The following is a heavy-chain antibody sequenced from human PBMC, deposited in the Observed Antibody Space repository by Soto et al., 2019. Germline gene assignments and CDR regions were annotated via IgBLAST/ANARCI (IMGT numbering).Heavy chain of an antibody. CDR1: GDSITSSNW. Sequence: QVHLQESGPGLVKPSGTLSLTCDVSGDSITSSNWWSWVRQPPGKGLEWIGEIHHSGRTNYNPSPTRRVXXLXDXXKHQFSPKLTSVTDADTAVYYCAGDLSVTVAGLDSWSQGTRVTVSS. CDR3: AGDLSVTVAGLDS. D-gene: IGHD6-19*01. V-gene: IGHV4-4*02. J-gene: IGHJ4*02. CDR2: IHHSGRT.